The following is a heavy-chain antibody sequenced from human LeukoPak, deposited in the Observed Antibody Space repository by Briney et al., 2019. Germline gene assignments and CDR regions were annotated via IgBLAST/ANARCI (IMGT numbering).Heavy chain of an antibody. CDR1: GYSFTSYW. J-gene: IGHJ4*02. CDR3: ASAYSSSWFTTDY. D-gene: IGHD6-13*01. CDR2: IYPGDSDT. V-gene: IGHV5-51*01. Sequence: GESLKISCKGSGYSFTSYWIGWVRQMPGKGLEWMGIIYPGDSDTRYSPSFQGQVTISADKSISTAYLQWSSLKASDTAMYYCASAYSSSWFTTDYWGQGTLVTVSS.